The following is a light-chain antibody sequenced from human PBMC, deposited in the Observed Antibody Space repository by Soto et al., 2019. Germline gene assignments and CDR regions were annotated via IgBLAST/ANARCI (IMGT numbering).Light chain of an antibody. CDR1: QSVGSN. Sequence: EIVMTQSPATLSVSPGERATLSCRASQSVGSNLAWYQQKPGQAPRLLIFGASTRATGIPARFSGSGSGTEFTLTICSLQSEDFAVYYCQQYNNWPRTFGQGTKVEIK. J-gene: IGKJ1*01. CDR2: GAS. CDR3: QQYNNWPRT. V-gene: IGKV3-15*01.